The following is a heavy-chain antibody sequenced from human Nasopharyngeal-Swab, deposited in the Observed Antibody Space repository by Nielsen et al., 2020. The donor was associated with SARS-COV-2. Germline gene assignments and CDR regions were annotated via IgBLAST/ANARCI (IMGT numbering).Heavy chain of an antibody. D-gene: IGHD6-13*01. CDR3: AKDRYSWVAAAAPGVYFDY. J-gene: IGHJ4*02. Sequence: GESLKISCAASGFTFSSYAMIWVRQAPGPGLECVSAISGRGCCTYYADSVKGRFTISRDNSKNTLYLQMNSLRAEDTAVYYCAKDRYSWVAAAAPGVYFDYWGKGTLVTVSS. V-gene: IGHV3-23*01. CDR2: ISGRGCCT. CDR1: GFTFSSYA.